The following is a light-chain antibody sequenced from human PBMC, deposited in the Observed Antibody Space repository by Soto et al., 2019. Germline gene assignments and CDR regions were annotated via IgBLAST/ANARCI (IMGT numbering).Light chain of an antibody. V-gene: IGKV3-15*01. J-gene: IGKJ5*01. CDR1: QSVNSL. CDR2: RTS. CDR3: QQYNKWPIT. Sequence: EIVLTQSPATLSVSPGERATLSCRASQSVNSLLAWYQQKPGQAPRLLLYRTSTRATGIPARFSGSGFGTDFTLTISSLQSEDFAVYYCQQYNKWPITLGQGTRLDIK.